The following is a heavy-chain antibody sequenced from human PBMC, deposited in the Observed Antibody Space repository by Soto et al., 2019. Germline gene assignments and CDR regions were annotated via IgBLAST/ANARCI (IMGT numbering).Heavy chain of an antibody. CDR3: ARQGQLELQYYYYYGMDV. J-gene: IGHJ6*02. D-gene: IGHD1-7*01. CDR2: IYYSGST. CDR1: GGPISSSSYY. Sequence: SETLSLTCTVSGGPISSSSYYWGWIRQPPGKGLEWIGSIYYSGSTYYNPSLKSRVTISVDTSKNQFSLKLSSVTAADTAVYYCARQGQLELQYYYYYGMDVWGQGTTVTVSS. V-gene: IGHV4-39*01.